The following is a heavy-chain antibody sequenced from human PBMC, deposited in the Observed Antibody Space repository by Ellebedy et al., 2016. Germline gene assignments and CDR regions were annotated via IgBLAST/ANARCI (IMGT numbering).Heavy chain of an antibody. Sequence: GGSLRLSCAASGFTFSSYAMNWVRQAPGKGLEWVSVIDTSGTSPYYADSVKGRFTISRDNSKNTLFLQMNSLRAEDTAVYYCAKDGGLGRYCVSVSCYSNAFDIWGQGTMVTVSS. CDR2: IDTSGTSP. CDR1: GFTFSSYA. CDR3: AKDGGLGRYCVSVSCYSNAFDI. J-gene: IGHJ3*02. V-gene: IGHV3-23*01. D-gene: IGHD2-2*01.